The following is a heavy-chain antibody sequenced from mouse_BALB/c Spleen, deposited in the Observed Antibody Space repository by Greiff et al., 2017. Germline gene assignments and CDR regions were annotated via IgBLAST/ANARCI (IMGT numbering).Heavy chain of an antibody. CDR1: GFNIKDYY. Sequence: VQLQQSGAELVRPGALVKLSCKASGFNIKDYYMHWVKQRPEQGLEWIGWIDPENGNTIYDPKFQGKASITADTSSNTAYLQLSSLTSEDTAVYYCARRGRGYDEVFAYWGQGTLVTVSA. D-gene: IGHD2-2*01. CDR2: IDPENGNT. V-gene: IGHV14-1*02. J-gene: IGHJ3*01. CDR3: ARRGRGYDEVFAY.